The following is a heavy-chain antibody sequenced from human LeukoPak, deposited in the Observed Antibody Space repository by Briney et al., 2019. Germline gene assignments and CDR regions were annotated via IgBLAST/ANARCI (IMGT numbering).Heavy chain of an antibody. CDR2: ISGSGGST. CDR3: ASSLMVRGVIIPYYFDY. CDR1: GFTFSSYA. V-gene: IGHV3-23*01. D-gene: IGHD3-10*01. Sequence: PGGSLRLSCAASGFTFSSYAMSWVRQAPGKGLEWVSAISGSGGSTYYADSVKGRFTISRDNSKNTLYLQMNSLRAEDTALYYCASSLMVRGVIIPYYFDYWGQGTLVTVSS. J-gene: IGHJ4*02.